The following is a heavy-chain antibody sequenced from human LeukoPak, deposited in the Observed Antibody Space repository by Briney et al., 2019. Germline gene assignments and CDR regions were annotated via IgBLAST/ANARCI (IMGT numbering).Heavy chain of an antibody. CDR1: GFTFSDYY. J-gene: IGHJ6*02. Sequence: GGSLRLSCAASGFTFSDYYMSWIRQAPGKGLEWVSYISSSGSIIYNADSVKGRFTISRDNAKNSLYLQMNSLRAEDTAVYYCARDTRGSGYYYYGMDVWGQGTTVTVSS. CDR2: ISSSGSII. V-gene: IGHV3-11*01. CDR3: ARDTRGSGYYYYGMDV. D-gene: IGHD3-10*01.